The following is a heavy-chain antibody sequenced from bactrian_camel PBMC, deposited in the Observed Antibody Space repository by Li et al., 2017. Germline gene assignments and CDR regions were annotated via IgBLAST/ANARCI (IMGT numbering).Heavy chain of an antibody. CDR1: GHRDCTYD. Sequence: QVQLVESGGGLVQAGGSLTLSCAVSGHRDCTYDMSWYRQGPGKEREFVASPTRYADSVKGRFTVSRALGKNTMTLQMTSLKPDDTAVYYCKTESATLDYGFGGCPMGRGQGTQVTVS. J-gene: IGHJ4*01. D-gene: IGHD5*01. V-gene: IGHV3S53*01. CDR2: SPT. CDR3: KTESATLDYGFGGCPMG.